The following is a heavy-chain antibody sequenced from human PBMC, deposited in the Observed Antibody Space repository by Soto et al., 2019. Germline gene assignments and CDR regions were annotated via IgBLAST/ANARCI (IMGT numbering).Heavy chain of an antibody. V-gene: IGHV1-46*01. CDR2: ISPRDGTT. Sequence: QVQLVQSGAEVKKSGASVKVSCKASGYTFINYAMYWVRQAPGQGLEWMGIISPRDGTTTYAQNFQDRVTMTRDTTTRTVYMELSSLRSEDTAVYYCARRGGTLDYWGQGTLVTVSS. CDR3: ARRGGTLDY. CDR1: GYTFINYA. J-gene: IGHJ4*02.